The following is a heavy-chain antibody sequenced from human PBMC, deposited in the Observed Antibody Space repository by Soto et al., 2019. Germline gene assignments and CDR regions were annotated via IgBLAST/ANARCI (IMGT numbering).Heavy chain of an antibody. CDR3: TGEVASGY. CDR1: GFTVSTYG. CDR2: ISRDGGTK. D-gene: IGHD2-8*02. J-gene: IGHJ4*02. V-gene: IGHV3-30*03. Sequence: QVQLVESGGGVVQPGRSLRLSCAVSGFTVSTYGMHWVRQAPGKGLEWVAVISRDGGTKYYADSVKGRFTISRDNSRNTLSLEMTSLRGDDMAVYYCTGEVASGYWGQGTLVTVSS.